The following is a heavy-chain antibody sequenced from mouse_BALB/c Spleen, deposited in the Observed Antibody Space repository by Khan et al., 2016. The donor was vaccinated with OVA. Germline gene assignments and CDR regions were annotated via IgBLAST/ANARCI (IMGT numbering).Heavy chain of an antibody. CDR3: TSSGSDSFAY. Sequence: VPLQQSGAELVKPGASAKLSRKASGYTFSSYYLYWVKQRPGQGLEWIGELNPNNGGPNLNERFKSKATLTADKSSSTAYMQLSSLTSETSAVYYCTSSGSDSFAYWGQGTLVTVSA. D-gene: IGHD3-2*02. CDR1: GYTFSSYY. CDR2: LNPNNGGP. J-gene: IGHJ3*01. V-gene: IGHV1S81*02.